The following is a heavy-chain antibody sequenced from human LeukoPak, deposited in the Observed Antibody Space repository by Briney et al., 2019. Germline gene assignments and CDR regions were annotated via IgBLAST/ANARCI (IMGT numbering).Heavy chain of an antibody. D-gene: IGHD5-24*01. CDR1: GYSISSGYY. CDR3: ARVRRDGYKFSFDP. Sequence: SETLSLTCAVSGYSISSGYYWGWIRQPPGKGLEWIGSIYHSGSTYYNPSLKSRVTMLVDTSKNQFSLKLSSVTAADTAVYYCARVRRDGYKFSFDPWGQGTLVTVSS. CDR2: IYHSGST. V-gene: IGHV4-38-2*01. J-gene: IGHJ5*02.